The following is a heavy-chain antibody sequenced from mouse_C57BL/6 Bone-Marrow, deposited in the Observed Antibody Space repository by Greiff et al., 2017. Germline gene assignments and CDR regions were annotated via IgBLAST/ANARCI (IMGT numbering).Heavy chain of an antibody. CDR1: GFNIKDDY. Sequence: VQLQQSGAELVRPGASVKLSCTASGFNIKDDYMHWVKQRPEQGLEWIGWIDPENGDTEYASKFQGKATITADTSSNTAYLQLSSLTSEDTAVYYCTTYYDYAFDYGGQGTTLTVSS. CDR2: IDPENGDT. CDR3: TTYYDYAFDY. J-gene: IGHJ2*01. V-gene: IGHV14-4*01. D-gene: IGHD2-4*01.